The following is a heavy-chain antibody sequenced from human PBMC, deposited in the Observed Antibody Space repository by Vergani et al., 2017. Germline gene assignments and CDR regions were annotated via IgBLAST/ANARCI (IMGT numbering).Heavy chain of an antibody. Sequence: QVQLQESGPGLVKPSQTLSLTCSVSGDSISSGVYYWNWIRQHPGKGLEWIGHIYSTGSAHHNPSLRRRINMSVDTSKNQFSLKLNSVTAADTAMYYCARMGGYDEGDALRIGYFDSWGPGILVTVSS. D-gene: IGHD3-22*01. CDR1: GDSISSGVYY. CDR2: IYSTGSA. J-gene: IGHJ4*02. V-gene: IGHV4-31*03. CDR3: ARMGGYDEGDALRIGYFDS.